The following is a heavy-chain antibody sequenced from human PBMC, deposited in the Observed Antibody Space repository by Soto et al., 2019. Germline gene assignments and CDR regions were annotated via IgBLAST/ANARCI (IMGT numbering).Heavy chain of an antibody. CDR2: ITCSGSSK. CDR3: ARDGGYCTNGVCSTTLYFDY. V-gene: IGHV3-23*01. J-gene: IGHJ4*02. Sequence: PLGFLRLSCGASGFTFSSYAMGWVRQAPGKGLECVSVITCSGSSKYYADSVRGRFTISRDNSKNTLYLQMNSLRAEDTAVYYCARDGGYCTNGVCSTTLYFDYWGQGTLVTVSS. CDR1: GFTFSSYA. D-gene: IGHD2-8*01.